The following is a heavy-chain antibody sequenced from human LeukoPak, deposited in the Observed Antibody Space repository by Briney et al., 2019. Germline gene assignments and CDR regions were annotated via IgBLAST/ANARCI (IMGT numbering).Heavy chain of an antibody. Sequence: GASVKVSCKASGYTFANFGVNWVRQAPGQGLEWMGWISAYNVNTNYTQKFQGRVTLTTDTSTGTAYMELRSLRSDATAVYYCARDDGDYWGQGTLVTVSS. CDR1: GYTFANFG. V-gene: IGHV1-18*01. CDR2: ISAYNVNT. CDR3: ARDDGDY. J-gene: IGHJ4*02.